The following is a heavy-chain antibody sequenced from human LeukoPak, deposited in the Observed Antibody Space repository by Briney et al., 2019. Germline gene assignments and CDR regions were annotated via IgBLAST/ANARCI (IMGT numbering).Heavy chain of an antibody. V-gene: IGHV4-59*01. J-gene: IGHJ3*02. D-gene: IGHD6-13*01. CDR2: IYHSGST. CDR1: GGSISSYY. CDR3: ARYNPIAASGPGAFDI. Sequence: SETLPLTCTVSGGSISSYYWNWIRQPPGKGLEWIGYIYHSGSTKYNPSLRSRVTISEDTSKTQFSLKLSSVTAADAAVYYCARYNPIAASGPGAFDIWGQGTMVTVSS.